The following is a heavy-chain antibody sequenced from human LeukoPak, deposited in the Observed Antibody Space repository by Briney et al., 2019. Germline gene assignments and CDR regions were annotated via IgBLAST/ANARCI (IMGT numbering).Heavy chain of an antibody. CDR2: ISSSSSYI. J-gene: IGHJ4*02. CDR1: GFTFSSYS. CDR3: AKEFSAYYDFWSGLYYFDY. D-gene: IGHD3-3*01. Sequence: PGGSLRLSCAASGFTFSSYSMNWVRQAPGKGLEWVSSISSSSSYIYYADSVKGRFTISRDNAKNSLYLQMNSLRAEDTAVYYCAKEFSAYYDFWSGLYYFDYWGQGTLVTVSS. V-gene: IGHV3-21*01.